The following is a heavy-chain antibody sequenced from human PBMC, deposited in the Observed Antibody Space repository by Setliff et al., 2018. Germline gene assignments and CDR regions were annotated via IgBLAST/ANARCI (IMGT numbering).Heavy chain of an antibody. Sequence: SETLSLTCAVYGGSFSGYYWSWIRQPPGKRLEWIGEIIHSGSTNYNPSLKSRVTISMDMSKNQFSLKVSSVTAADTAVYYCARSLSRREKFLLDYWGQGALVTVS. CDR2: IIHSGST. CDR1: GGSFSGYY. CDR3: ARSLSRREKFLLDY. J-gene: IGHJ4*02. V-gene: IGHV4-34*12.